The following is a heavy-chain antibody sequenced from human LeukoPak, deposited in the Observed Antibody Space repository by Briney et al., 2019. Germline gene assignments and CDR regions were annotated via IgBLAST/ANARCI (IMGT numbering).Heavy chain of an antibody. CDR1: GGSISSYY. CDR2: IYYSGST. CDR3: ARGTRFLEWFHDAFDI. Sequence: SETLSLTCTVSGGSISSYYWSWIRQPPGKGLEWIGYIYYSGSTNYNPSLKSRVTISVDTSKNQFSLKLSSVTAADTAVYYCARGTRFLEWFHDAFDIWGQGTMVTVSS. D-gene: IGHD3-3*01. V-gene: IGHV4-59*01. J-gene: IGHJ3*02.